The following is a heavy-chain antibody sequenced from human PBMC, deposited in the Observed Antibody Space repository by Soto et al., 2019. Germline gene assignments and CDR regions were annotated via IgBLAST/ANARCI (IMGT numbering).Heavy chain of an antibody. V-gene: IGHV5-51*01. CDR2: IYPGDSDT. D-gene: IGHD3-22*01. J-gene: IGHJ4*02. CDR1: GYSFNRYW. CDR3: ARLAGYYDSSGPDASDY. Sequence: GESLKISCKGSGYSFNRYWIAWVRQMPGKGLEWMGIIYPGDSDTRYSPSFQGQVTISADKSISTAYLQWSSLKASDTAMYYCARLAGYYDSSGPDASDYWGQGTLVTVSS.